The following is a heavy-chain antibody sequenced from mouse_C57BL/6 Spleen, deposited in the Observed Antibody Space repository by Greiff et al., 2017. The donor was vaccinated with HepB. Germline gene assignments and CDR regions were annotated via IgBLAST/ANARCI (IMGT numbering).Heavy chain of an antibody. J-gene: IGHJ2*01. V-gene: IGHV1-80*01. CDR1: GYAFSSYW. CDR3: ARYTGGSSFDY. CDR2: IYPGDGDT. D-gene: IGHD1-1*01. Sequence: VQLQQSGAELVKPGASVKISCKASGYAFSSYWMNWVKQGPGKGLEWIGQIYPGDGDTNYNGKFKGKATLTADKSSSTAYMQLSSLTSEDSAVYFCARYTGGSSFDYWGQGTTLTVSS.